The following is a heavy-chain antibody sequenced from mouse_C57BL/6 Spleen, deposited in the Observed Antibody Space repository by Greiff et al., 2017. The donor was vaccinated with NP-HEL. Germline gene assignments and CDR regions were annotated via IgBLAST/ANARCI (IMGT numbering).Heavy chain of an antibody. V-gene: IGHV1-18*01. D-gene: IGHD1-1*01. CDR3: ARRALGKGAWLAY. CDR2: INPNNGGT. Sequence: VQLQQSGPELVKPGASVKIPCKASGYTFTDYNMDWVKQSHGKSLEWIGDINPNNGGTIYNQKFKGKATLTVDKSSSTAYMELRSLTSEDTAVYYCARRALGKGAWLAYWGQGTLVTVSA. J-gene: IGHJ3*01. CDR1: GYTFTDYN.